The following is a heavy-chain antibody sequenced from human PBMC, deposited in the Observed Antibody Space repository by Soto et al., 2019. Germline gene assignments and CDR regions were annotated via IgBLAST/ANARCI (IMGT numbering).Heavy chain of an antibody. CDR3: AGTSVVVVAAQGLFDP. CDR2: IIPILGIA. CDR1: GGTFSSYT. D-gene: IGHD2-15*01. J-gene: IGHJ5*02. V-gene: IGHV1-69*02. Sequence: QVQLVQSGAEVKKPGSSVKVSCKASGGTFSSYTISWVRQAPGQGLEWMGRIIPILGIANYAQKFQGRVTITADNSTSTDYMELSSMRSEDTAVYYCAGTSVVVVAAQGLFDPWGQGTLVNVSS.